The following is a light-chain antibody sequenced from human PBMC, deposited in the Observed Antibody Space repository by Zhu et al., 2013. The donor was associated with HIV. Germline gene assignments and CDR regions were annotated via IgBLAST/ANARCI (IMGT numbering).Light chain of an antibody. Sequence: QSALTQPPSAAGSPGQTVTISCTGTRSDVGTYNYVSWYQQHPGKAPKLIIYEVTKRPSGVPDRFSGSKSGNTASLTVSGLQAEDEADYYCQSYDSSLSGYVFGTGTKVTVL. J-gene: IGLJ1*01. CDR3: QSYDSSLSGYV. CDR2: EVT. V-gene: IGLV2-8*01. CDR1: RSDVGTYNY.